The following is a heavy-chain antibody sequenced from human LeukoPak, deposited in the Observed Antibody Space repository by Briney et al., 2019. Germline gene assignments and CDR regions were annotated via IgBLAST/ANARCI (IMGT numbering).Heavy chain of an antibody. V-gene: IGHV3-7*01. D-gene: IGHD3-22*01. J-gene: IGHJ6*03. Sequence: PGGSLRLSCAASGFTFSSYWMSWVRQAPGKGLEWVANIKQDGSEKYYVDSVKGRFTISRDNSKNTLYLQMNSLRAEDTAVYYCAKDGGGYYPYYYYMDVWGKGTTVTISS. CDR2: IKQDGSEK. CDR1: GFTFSSYW. CDR3: AKDGGGYYPYYYYMDV.